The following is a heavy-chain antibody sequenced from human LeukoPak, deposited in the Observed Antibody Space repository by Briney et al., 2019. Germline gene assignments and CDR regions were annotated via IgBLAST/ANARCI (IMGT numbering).Heavy chain of an antibody. V-gene: IGHV3-48*03. J-gene: IGHJ3*02. CDR3: ARGYSSSWSDAFDI. D-gene: IGHD6-13*01. CDR2: ISSSGSTI. CDR1: GFTFSSYE. Sequence: QPGGSLRLSCAASGFTFSSYEMNWVRQAPGKGLEWVSYISSSGSTIYYADSVKGRFTISRDNAKNSLCLQMNSLRAEDTAVYYCARGYSSSWSDAFDIWGQGTMVTVSS.